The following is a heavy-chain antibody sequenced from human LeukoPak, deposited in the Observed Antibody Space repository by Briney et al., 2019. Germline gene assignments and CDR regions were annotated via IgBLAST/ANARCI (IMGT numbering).Heavy chain of an antibody. V-gene: IGHV3-48*01. CDR1: GFTFSSYS. Sequence: QPGGSLRLSCAASGFTFSSYSMNWVRQAPGKGLEWVSYISSSSSTIYYADSVEGRFTISRDNAKNSAYLQLNSLRVEDTAMYYCARSVEGSFDYWGQGTLVTVSS. CDR2: ISSSSSTI. CDR3: ARSVEGSFDY. J-gene: IGHJ4*02. D-gene: IGHD6-19*01.